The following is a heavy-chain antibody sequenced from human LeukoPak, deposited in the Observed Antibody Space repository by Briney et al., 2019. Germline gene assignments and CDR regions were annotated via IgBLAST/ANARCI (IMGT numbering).Heavy chain of an antibody. CDR2: INPNSGGT. V-gene: IGHV1-2*02. CDR1: GYTFTGYY. D-gene: IGHD5-24*01. J-gene: IGHJ4*02. Sequence: ASVKVSCKASGYTFTGYYLHWVRQAPGQGLEWMGWINPNSGGTNYAQKFQGRVTMTRDTSISTAYMELSRLRSDDTAVYYCARGERWLQWPLDYWGQGTLVTVSS. CDR3: ARGERWLQWPLDY.